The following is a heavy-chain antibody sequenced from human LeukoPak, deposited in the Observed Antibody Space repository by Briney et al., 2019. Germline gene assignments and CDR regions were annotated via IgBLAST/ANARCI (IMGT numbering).Heavy chain of an antibody. CDR3: ARQGPFDY. CDR1: GGSVSSGSYS. V-gene: IGHV4-61*02. J-gene: IGHJ4*02. CDR2: ISTSGST. Sequence: SQTLSLTCTVSGGSVSSGSYSWSWIRQPAGKGLEWIGRISTSGSTNYNPSLKSRVTISVDTSKNQFSLKLSSVTAADTAVYYCARQGPFDYWGQGTLVTVSS.